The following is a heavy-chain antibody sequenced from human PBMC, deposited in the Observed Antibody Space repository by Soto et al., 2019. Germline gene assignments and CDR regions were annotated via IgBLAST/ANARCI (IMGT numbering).Heavy chain of an antibody. D-gene: IGHD3-3*01. CDR3: ARTGASYYDFWSGYYNWFDP. Sequence: ASVKVSCKASGYTFTSYGISWVRQAPGQGLEWMGWISAYNGNTNYAQKLQGRVTMTTDTSTSTAYMELRSLRSDDTAVYYCARTGASYYDFWSGYYNWFDPWGQGSLVTVSS. J-gene: IGHJ5*02. CDR1: GYTFTSYG. CDR2: ISAYNGNT. V-gene: IGHV1-18*01.